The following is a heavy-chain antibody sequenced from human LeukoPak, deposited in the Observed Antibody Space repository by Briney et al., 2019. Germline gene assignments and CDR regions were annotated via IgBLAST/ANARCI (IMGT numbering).Heavy chain of an antibody. CDR2: INHSGNT. Sequence: SETLSLTCAVSGGSFSGYYWSWIRQSPGKGLEWIGEINHSGNTNYNPSLKSRVTISVDTSKNQFSLKLSSVTAADTAVYYCATSLTTVTHYYYYMDIWGKGTTVTISS. V-gene: IGHV4-34*01. CDR1: GGSFSGYY. D-gene: IGHD4-11*01. CDR3: ATSLTTVTHYYYYMDI. J-gene: IGHJ6*03.